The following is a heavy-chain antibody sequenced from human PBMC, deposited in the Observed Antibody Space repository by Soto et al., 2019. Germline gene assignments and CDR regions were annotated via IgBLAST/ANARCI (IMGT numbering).Heavy chain of an antibody. Sequence: SETLSLTCTVSGGSISSYYWSWIRQPPGKGLEWIGYIYYSGSTNYNPSLKSRVTISVDTSKNQFSLKLSSVTAADTAVYYCARAIERDYYDTSGSGRFDPWGQGTLVTFSS. CDR3: ARAIERDYYDTSGSGRFDP. CDR1: GGSISSYY. J-gene: IGHJ5*02. V-gene: IGHV4-59*01. D-gene: IGHD3-22*01. CDR2: IYYSGST.